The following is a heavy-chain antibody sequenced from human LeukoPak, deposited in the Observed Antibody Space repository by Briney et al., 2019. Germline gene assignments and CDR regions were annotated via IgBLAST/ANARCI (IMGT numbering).Heavy chain of an antibody. V-gene: IGHV4-34*01. CDR3: ARGGITIFGVVIIPPFDY. Sequence: SETLSLTCAVYGLTCSGYYWSWIRQPPGKGLEWIGEINHSGSTNYNPSLKSRVTISVDTSNNQFSLKLSSVTAADTAVYYCARGGITIFGVVIIPPFDYWGQGTLVTVSS. D-gene: IGHD3-3*01. J-gene: IGHJ4*02. CDR2: INHSGST. CDR1: GLTCSGYY.